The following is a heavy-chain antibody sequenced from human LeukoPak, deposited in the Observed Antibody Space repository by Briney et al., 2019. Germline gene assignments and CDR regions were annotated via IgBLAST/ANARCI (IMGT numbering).Heavy chain of an antibody. V-gene: IGHV3-53*01. CDR3: ARDRGGYSSDAFDI. CDR1: GFTVSSNY. J-gene: IGHJ3*02. D-gene: IGHD2-15*01. Sequence: GGSLRHSCAASGFTVSSNYMSWVRQAPGKGLEWVSVIYSGGSTYYADSVKGRFTISRDNSKNTLYLQMNSLRAEDTAVYYCARDRGGYSSDAFDIWGQGTMVTVSS. CDR2: IYSGGST.